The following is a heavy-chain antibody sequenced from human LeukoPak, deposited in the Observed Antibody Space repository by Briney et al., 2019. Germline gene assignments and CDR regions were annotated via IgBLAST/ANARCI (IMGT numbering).Heavy chain of an antibody. Sequence: GGSLRLSCAASGFTFSSYEMNWVRQAPGKGLEWVSYISSSGSTIYYADSVKGRFTISRDNAKNSLYLQMNSLQTEDTAVYYCTRAVGRYYFHYYMDVWGRGTTVTISS. V-gene: IGHV3-48*03. D-gene: IGHD4-23*01. CDR2: ISSSGSTI. CDR3: TRAVGRYYFHYYMDV. J-gene: IGHJ6*03. CDR1: GFTFSSYE.